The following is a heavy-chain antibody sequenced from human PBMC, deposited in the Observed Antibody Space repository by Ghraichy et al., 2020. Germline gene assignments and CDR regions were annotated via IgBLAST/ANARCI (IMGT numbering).Heavy chain of an antibody. V-gene: IGHV3-7*01. J-gene: IGHJ4*02. CDR3: ARGAMIVVAPADY. CDR1: GFTFSSYW. CDR2: IKKDGSGK. Sequence: GGSLRLSCAASGFTFSSYWMSWVRQAPGKGLEWVANIKKDGSGKYYVDSVKGRFTISRDNAKNSLYLQMNSLRAEDTAVYYCARGAMIVVAPADYWGQGTLVTVSS. D-gene: IGHD3-22*01.